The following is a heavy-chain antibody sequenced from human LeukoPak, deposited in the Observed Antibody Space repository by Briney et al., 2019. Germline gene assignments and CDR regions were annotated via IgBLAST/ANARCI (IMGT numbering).Heavy chain of an antibody. CDR2: IYYSGDT. CDR1: SGSISSSSYY. J-gene: IGHJ6*02. Sequence: PSETLSLTCIISSGSISSSSYYWGWIRQPPGKGLEWIGGIYYSGDTHYNPSLKSRVTISVDTSKNQFSLKLNSVTAADTAVYYCAKNFGRPVHSTLYGMDVWGQGTTVTVSS. V-gene: IGHV4-39*01. D-gene: IGHD2-2*01. CDR3: AKNFGRPVHSTLYGMDV.